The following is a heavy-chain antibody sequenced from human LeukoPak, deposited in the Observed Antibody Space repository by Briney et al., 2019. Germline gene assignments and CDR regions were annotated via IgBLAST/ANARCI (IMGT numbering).Heavy chain of an antibody. V-gene: IGHV3-23*01. J-gene: IGHJ4*02. D-gene: IGHD1-26*01. CDR1: GFTFSGYG. CDR3: AKQDGRGTYQYYFDY. Sequence: GGSLRLSCAASGFTFSGYGMSWVRQAPGKGPEWVSTITSGGVTTYYADSVKGRFTISRDNSKNTLHLQMNSLRAEGTAVYYCAKQDGRGTYQYYFDYWGQGTLVTVSS. CDR2: ITSGGVTT.